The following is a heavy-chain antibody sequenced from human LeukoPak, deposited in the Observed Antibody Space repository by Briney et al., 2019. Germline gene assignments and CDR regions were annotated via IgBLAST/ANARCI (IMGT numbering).Heavy chain of an antibody. V-gene: IGHV3-21*01. CDR3: ARELSAPIAVAGMGAFDI. CDR1: GFTFSSYS. Sequence: GGSLTLSCAASGFTFSSYSMNWVRHAPAQGQEWVSSISSYSSYIYYADSVKGSLTLSRDNAKNSLYLQMNSLRAEATAVSYCARELSAPIAVAGMGAFDIWGQGTMVTVSS. CDR2: ISSYSSYI. J-gene: IGHJ3*02. D-gene: IGHD6-19*01.